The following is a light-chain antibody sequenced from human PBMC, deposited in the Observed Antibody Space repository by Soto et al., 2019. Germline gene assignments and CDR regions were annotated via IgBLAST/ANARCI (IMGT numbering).Light chain of an antibody. CDR1: SSNIGSNT. V-gene: IGLV1-44*01. CDR2: SNN. Sequence: QSVLTQPPSASGTPGQRVTISCSGSSSNIGSNTVNWYQQLPGTAPKLLIYSNNQRPSGVPDRFSGSKSGTSASLAISGLQSGDEADYYCAAWDDSLNALVFGGGTKVTVL. CDR3: AAWDDSLNALV. J-gene: IGLJ2*01.